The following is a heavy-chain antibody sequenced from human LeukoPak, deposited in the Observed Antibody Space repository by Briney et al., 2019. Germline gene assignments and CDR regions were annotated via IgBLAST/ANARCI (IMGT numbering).Heavy chain of an antibody. V-gene: IGHV1-18*01. CDR3: ARDEGAYYDFWSGYYPFYYYYGMDV. Sequence: ASVKVSCKASGYTFTSYGISWVRQDPGQGLEWMGWISAYNGNTNYAQKLQGRVTMTTDTSTSTAYMELRSLRSDDTAVYYCARDEGAYYDFWSGYYPFYYYYGMDVWGQGTTVTVSS. D-gene: IGHD3-3*01. CDR1: GYTFTSYG. CDR2: ISAYNGNT. J-gene: IGHJ6*02.